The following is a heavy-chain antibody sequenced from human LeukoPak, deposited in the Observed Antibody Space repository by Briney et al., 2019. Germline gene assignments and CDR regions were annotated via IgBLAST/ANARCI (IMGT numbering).Heavy chain of an antibody. CDR1: GGSISSYY. Sequence: SETLSLTCTVSGGSISSYYWSWIRQPAGKGLEWIGRIYASGSTNYNPSLKSRDTISVDKSKNQFFLKLTSVTAADTAVYHCAGTLAVTGGFDPWGQGTLVTVS. J-gene: IGHJ5*02. D-gene: IGHD6-19*01. CDR3: AGTLAVTGGFDP. V-gene: IGHV4-4*07. CDR2: IYASGST.